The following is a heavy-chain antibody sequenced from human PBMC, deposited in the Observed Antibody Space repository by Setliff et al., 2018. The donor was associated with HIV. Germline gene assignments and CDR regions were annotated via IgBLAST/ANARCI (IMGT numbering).Heavy chain of an antibody. D-gene: IGHD3-22*01. CDR2: ISSSSSTI. Sequence: GGSLRLSCAASGFTFSSYSMNWVRQAPGKGLEWVSYISSSSSTIYYADSVKGRFTISRDNSKNTLNLQMNSLKTEDTAVYYCKADSSGYPWGQGTLVTVSS. CDR1: GFTFSSYS. CDR3: KADSSGYP. V-gene: IGHV3-48*01. J-gene: IGHJ5*02.